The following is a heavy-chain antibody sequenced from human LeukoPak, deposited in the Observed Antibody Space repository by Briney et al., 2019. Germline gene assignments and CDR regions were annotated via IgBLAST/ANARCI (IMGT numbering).Heavy chain of an antibody. J-gene: IGHJ4*02. CDR3: ARDGSYYDSSGYYDTFDY. CDR1: GGTFSSYA. CDR2: ISAYNGNT. V-gene: IGHV1-18*01. Sequence: ASVKVSCKASGGTFSSYAISWVRQAPGQGLEWMGWISAYNGNTNYAQKLQGRVTMTTDTSTSTAYMELRSLRSDDTAVYYCARDGSYYDSSGYYDTFDYWGQGTLVTVSS. D-gene: IGHD3-22*01.